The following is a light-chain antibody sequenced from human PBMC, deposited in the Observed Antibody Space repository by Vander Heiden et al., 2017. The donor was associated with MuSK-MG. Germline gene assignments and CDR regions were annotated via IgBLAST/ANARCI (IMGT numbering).Light chain of an antibody. V-gene: IGLV1-40*01. J-gene: IGLJ2*01. CDR3: QSYDSSLSVVV. Sequence: QSVLTQPPSVSGAPGQRVTTSRTGSSSNIGAGYDVHWYQQLPGTAPKLLIYGNSNRPSGVPDRFSGSKSGTSASLAITGLQAEDEADYYCQSYDSSLSVVVFGGGTKLTVL. CDR1: SSNIGAGYD. CDR2: GNS.